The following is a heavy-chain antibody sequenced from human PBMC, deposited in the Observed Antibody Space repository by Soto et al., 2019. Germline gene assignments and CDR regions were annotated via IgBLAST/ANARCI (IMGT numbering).Heavy chain of an antibody. CDR3: ARDLSVYCGGSCYSFYFDY. J-gene: IGHJ4*02. Sequence: GGSLRLSCAASGFTFSDYYMSWIRQAPGKGLEWVSYISSSGSTIYYADSVKGRFTISRDNAKNSLYLQMNSLRAEDTAVYYCARDLSVYCGGSCYSFYFDYWGQGTLVTVSS. CDR2: ISSSGSTI. D-gene: IGHD2-15*01. V-gene: IGHV3-11*01. CDR1: GFTFSDYY.